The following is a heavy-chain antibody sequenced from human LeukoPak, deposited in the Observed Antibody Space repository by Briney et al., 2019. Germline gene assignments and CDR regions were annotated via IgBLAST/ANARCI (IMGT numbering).Heavy chain of an antibody. CDR2: INNYNGNT. D-gene: IGHD3-10*01. V-gene: IGHV1-18*04. Sequence: ASVKVSCKASGYSFTSYGISWVRQAPGQGLEWMGWINNYNGNTNYAQKFQGRVTMTTDTSTSTAYMELRSLRSDDTAVYYCAREEGCRGAFDIWGQGTMVTVSS. CDR1: GYSFTSYG. J-gene: IGHJ3*02. CDR3: AREEGCRGAFDI.